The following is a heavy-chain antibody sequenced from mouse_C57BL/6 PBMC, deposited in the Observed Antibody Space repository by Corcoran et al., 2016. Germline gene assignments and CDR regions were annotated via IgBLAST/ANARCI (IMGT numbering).Heavy chain of an antibody. V-gene: IGHV1-81*01. CDR3: ARYDYDLYWYFDV. CDR2: IYPRSGNT. D-gene: IGHD2-4*01. CDR1: GYTFTSYG. Sequence: QVQLQQSGAELARPGASVKLSCKASGYTFTSYGISWVKQRTGQGLEWIGEIYPRSGNTYYNEKFKGKATLTADKSSSTAYMELRSLTSEDSAVYFCARYDYDLYWYFDVGGTGTTVTVSS. J-gene: IGHJ1*03.